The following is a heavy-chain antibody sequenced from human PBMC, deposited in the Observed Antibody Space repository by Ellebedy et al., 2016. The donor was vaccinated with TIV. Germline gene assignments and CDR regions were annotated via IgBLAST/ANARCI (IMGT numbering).Heavy chain of an antibody. J-gene: IGHJ3*02. Sequence: GGSLRLSXAASGFTFSDYYMSWIRQAPGKGLEWISYITSSGDDIYYTDSVKGRFTISRDNAKNSLYLQMNSLRAEDTAVYYCAGYDQDAFDIWGQGTMVTVSS. CDR1: GFTFSDYY. CDR2: ITSSGDDI. CDR3: AGYDQDAFDI. D-gene: IGHD5-12*01. V-gene: IGHV3-11*04.